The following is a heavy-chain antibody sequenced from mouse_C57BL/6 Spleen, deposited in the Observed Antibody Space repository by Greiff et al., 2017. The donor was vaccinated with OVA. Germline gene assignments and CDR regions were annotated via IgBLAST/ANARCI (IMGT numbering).Heavy chain of an antibody. V-gene: IGHV5-4*01. D-gene: IGHD1-1*01. J-gene: IGHJ1*03. CDR3: ARDLRSYYGSSYWYFDV. CDR1: GFTFSSYA. CDR2: ISDGGSYT. Sequence: EVKLVESGGGLVKPGGSLKLSCAASGFTFSSYAMSWVRQTPEKRLEWVATISDGGSYTYYPDNVKGRFTISRDNAKNNLYLQMSHLKSEDTAMYYCARDLRSYYGSSYWYFDVWGTGTTVTVSS.